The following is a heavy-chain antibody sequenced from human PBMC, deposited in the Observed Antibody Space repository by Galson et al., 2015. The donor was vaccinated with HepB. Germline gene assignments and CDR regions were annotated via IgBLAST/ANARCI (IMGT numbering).Heavy chain of an antibody. CDR3: ARVDIVGAPRGAFDI. D-gene: IGHD1-26*01. J-gene: IGHJ3*02. Sequence: SVKVSCKASGYTFTGYYMHWVRQAPGQGLEWMGWINPNSGGTNYAQTFQGWVTMTRDTSISTAYMELSRLRSDDTAVYYCARVDIVGAPRGAFDIWGQGTMVTVSS. CDR1: GYTFTGYY. CDR2: INPNSGGT. V-gene: IGHV1-2*04.